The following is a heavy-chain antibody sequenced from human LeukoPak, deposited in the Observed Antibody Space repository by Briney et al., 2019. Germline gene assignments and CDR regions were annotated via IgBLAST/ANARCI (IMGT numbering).Heavy chain of an antibody. CDR3: AITPGAIVVVIAIPRYFQH. CDR1: GGSFSGYY. CDR2: INHSGST. V-gene: IGHV4-34*01. Sequence: SETLSLTCAVYGGSFSGYYWSWIRQPPGKGLEWIGEINHSGSTNYNPSLKSRVTISVDTSKNQFSLKLSSVTAADTAVYYCAITPGAIVVVIAIPRYFQHWGQGTLVTVSS. J-gene: IGHJ1*01. D-gene: IGHD2-21*01.